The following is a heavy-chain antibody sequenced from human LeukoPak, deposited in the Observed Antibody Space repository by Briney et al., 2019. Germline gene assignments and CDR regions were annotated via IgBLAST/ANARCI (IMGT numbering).Heavy chain of an antibody. D-gene: IGHD6-13*01. CDR1: GFTFSSYA. Sequence: GGSLRLSCAASGFTFSSYAMSWVRQAPGKGLEWVSVISGGGHNTYYADPVKGRFTISRDNSRNTLYLQMNSLRAEDTAVYYCAKDRSSWYYPFDYWGQGTLVTVSS. J-gene: IGHJ4*02. CDR2: ISGGGHNT. CDR3: AKDRSSWYYPFDY. V-gene: IGHV3-23*01.